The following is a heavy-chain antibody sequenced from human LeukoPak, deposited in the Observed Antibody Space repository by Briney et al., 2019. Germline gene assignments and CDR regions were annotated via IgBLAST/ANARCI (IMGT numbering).Heavy chain of an antibody. D-gene: IGHD2-2*01. V-gene: IGHV3-23*01. CDR2: ISGSDGST. Sequence: GGSLRLSCAASGFTFSRYAMSWVRQTPEKGLEWVSVISGSDGSTYYADSVRGRFTISRDDSGNTLFLQMNCLRAEDTAVYYCARQVSCDTTTCYAGMPPDYWGQGTLVTVSS. J-gene: IGHJ4*02. CDR1: GFTFSRYA. CDR3: ARQVSCDTTTCYAGMPPDY.